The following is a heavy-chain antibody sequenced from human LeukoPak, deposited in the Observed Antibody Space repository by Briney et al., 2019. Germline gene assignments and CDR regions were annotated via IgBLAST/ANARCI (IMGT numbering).Heavy chain of an antibody. V-gene: IGHV3-7*03. CDR3: ARDNSGSLDH. J-gene: IGHJ4*02. D-gene: IGHD6-19*01. CDR2: IKHDESEK. CDR1: GFTLSSYW. Sequence: SGGSLRLSCAASGFTLSSYWMAWVRQAPGKGLEWVANIKHDESEKYYAESVRGRFTISRENAKNSLYLQMNSLRAEDTALYYCARDNSGSLDHWGQGTLLTVSS.